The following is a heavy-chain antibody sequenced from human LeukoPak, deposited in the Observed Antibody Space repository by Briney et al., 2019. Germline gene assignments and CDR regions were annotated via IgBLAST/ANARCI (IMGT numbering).Heavy chain of an antibody. Sequence: GGSLRLSCAASGFSFSRSGMNWVRQAPGKGLEWVSYISSSGSTIYYADSVKGRFTISRDNAKNSLYLQMNSLRAEDTAVYYCARNTGSYYFDYWGQGTLVTVSS. J-gene: IGHJ4*02. CDR1: GFSFSRSG. CDR3: ARNTGSYYFDY. CDR2: ISSSGSTI. D-gene: IGHD7-27*01. V-gene: IGHV3-48*03.